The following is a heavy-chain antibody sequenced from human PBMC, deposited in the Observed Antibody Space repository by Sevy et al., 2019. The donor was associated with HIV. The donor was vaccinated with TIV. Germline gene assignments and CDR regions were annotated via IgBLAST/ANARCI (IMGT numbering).Heavy chain of an antibody. D-gene: IGHD3-3*01. Sequence: SETLSLTCTVSGGSISSSSYYWGWIRQPPGKGLEWIGSIYYSGSTYYNPSLKSRVTISVDTSKNQFSLKLSSVTAADTAVYYCARHAGDFGVVISFTKYYYYMDVWGKGTTVTVSS. V-gene: IGHV4-39*01. CDR1: GGSISSSSYY. CDR3: ARHAGDFGVVISFTKYYYYMDV. J-gene: IGHJ6*03. CDR2: IYYSGST.